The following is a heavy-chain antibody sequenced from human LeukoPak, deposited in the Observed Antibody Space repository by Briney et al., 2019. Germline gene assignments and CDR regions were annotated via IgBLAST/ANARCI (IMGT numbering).Heavy chain of an antibody. CDR2: ISYDGSNK. J-gene: IGHJ4*02. CDR3: ARNILGYCSGGSCYSVPDY. D-gene: IGHD2-15*01. CDR1: GFTFSSYG. V-gene: IGHV3-30*03. Sequence: GGSLRLSCAASGFTFSSYGMHWVRQAPGKGLEWVAVISYDGSNKYYADSVKGRFTISRDNSKNTLYLQMNSLRAEDTAVYYCARNILGYCSGGSCYSVPDYWGQGTLVTVSS.